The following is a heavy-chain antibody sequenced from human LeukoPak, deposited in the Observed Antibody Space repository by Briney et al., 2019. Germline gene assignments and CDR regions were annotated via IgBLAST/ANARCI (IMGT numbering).Heavy chain of an antibody. CDR3: ARDRGITTARGVPSWFDP. V-gene: IGHV4-61*02. CDR2: VYTTKGP. D-gene: IGHD3-10*01. CDR1: GGSINSDTYY. Sequence: SETLSLTCTVSGGSINSDTYYWTWIPQPAGKGLEWIGRVYTTKGPSYNPSLKSRVTISIDTSKNQFSLKLSSVSAADTAVYYCARDRGITTARGVPSWFDPWGQGTLVTVSS. J-gene: IGHJ5*02.